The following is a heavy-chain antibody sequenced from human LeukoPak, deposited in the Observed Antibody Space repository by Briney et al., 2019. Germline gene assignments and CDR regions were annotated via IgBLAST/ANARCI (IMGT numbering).Heavy chain of an antibody. J-gene: IGHJ4*02. D-gene: IGHD6-13*01. V-gene: IGHV3-30-3*01. CDR3: ARGYSSSWDSFDY. Sequence: PGGSLRLSCAASGFTFSSYDMHWVRQAPGKGLEWGALTSNDGSNKYYADSVEGRYSISRDNSKNTLYLQMNSLRPEDTALYYCARGYSSSWDSFDYWGQGTLVTVSS. CDR1: GFTFSSYD. CDR2: TSNDGSNK.